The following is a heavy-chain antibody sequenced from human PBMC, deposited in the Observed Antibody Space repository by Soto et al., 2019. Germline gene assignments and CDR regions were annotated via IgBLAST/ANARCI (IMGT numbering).Heavy chain of an antibody. CDR2: IIPILDMA. Sequence: SVKVSCKASGGTFRTYSITWVRQAPGQGLEWMGKIIPILDMANYAQKFQGRVTITADKSTSIAYMELNSLRSEDTAVYYCARGPVVVVPDDMFTRHNWFDPWGKGTRVTVSS. CDR3: ARGPVVVVPDDMFTRHNWFDP. J-gene: IGHJ5*02. D-gene: IGHD2-2*01. CDR1: GGTFRTYS. V-gene: IGHV1-69*02.